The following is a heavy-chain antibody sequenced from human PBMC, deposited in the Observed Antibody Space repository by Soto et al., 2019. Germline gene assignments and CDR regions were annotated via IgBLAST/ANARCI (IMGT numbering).Heavy chain of an antibody. D-gene: IGHD2-2*01. V-gene: IGHV3-30*18. CDR3: AKDGILGYQVRGYFDL. J-gene: IGHJ2*01. CDR1: GFTFSSYG. Sequence: QVQLVESGGGVVQPGRSLRLSCAASGFTFSSYGMHWVRQAPGKGLEWVAVISYDGSNKYYADSVKGRFTISRDNSKNSLYLQMNSLRAEDTAVYYCAKDGILGYQVRGYFDLWGRGTLVTVT. CDR2: ISYDGSNK.